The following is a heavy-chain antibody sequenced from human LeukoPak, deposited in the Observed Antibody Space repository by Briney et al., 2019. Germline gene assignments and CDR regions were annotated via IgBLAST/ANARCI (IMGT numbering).Heavy chain of an antibody. CDR2: ISAYNGNT. Sequence: GASVKVSCKASGYTFTSYGISWVRQAPGQGREWMGWISAYNGNTSYAQKLQGRVTMTTDTSTSTAYMELRSQRSDDTAVYYCARDGVVAAHDAFDIWGQGTMVTVSS. CDR3: ARDGVVAAHDAFDI. CDR1: GYTFTSYG. D-gene: IGHD2-15*01. V-gene: IGHV1-18*01. J-gene: IGHJ3*02.